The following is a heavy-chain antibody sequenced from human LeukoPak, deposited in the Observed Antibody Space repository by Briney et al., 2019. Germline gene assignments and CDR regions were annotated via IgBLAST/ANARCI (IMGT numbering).Heavy chain of an antibody. CDR3: ARDRPFNYDSRYGMDV. J-gene: IGHJ6*02. Sequence: SVKVSCKASGGTFSSYAISWVRQAPGQGLEWMGRIIPILGIANYAQKFQGRATITADKSTSTAYMELSSLRSEDTAVYYCARDRPFNYDSRYGMDVWGQGTTVTVSS. CDR1: GGTFSSYA. D-gene: IGHD3-22*01. V-gene: IGHV1-69*04. CDR2: IIPILGIA.